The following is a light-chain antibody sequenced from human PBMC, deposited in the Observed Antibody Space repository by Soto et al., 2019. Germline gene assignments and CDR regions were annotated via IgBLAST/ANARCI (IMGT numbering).Light chain of an antibody. Sequence: EIVLTQSPGTLSLSPWERATLSCRASQSVSSSYLAWYQQKPGQAPRLLIYGASSRATGIPDRFSGSGSGTDFTLTISRLEPEDFAVYYCQQYTSSLITFGQGTRLEI. CDR3: QQYTSSLIT. CDR2: GAS. CDR1: QSVSSSY. V-gene: IGKV3-20*01. J-gene: IGKJ5*01.